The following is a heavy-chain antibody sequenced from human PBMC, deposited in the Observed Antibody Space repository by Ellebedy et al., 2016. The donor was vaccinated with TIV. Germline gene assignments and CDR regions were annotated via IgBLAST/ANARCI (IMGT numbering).Heavy chain of an antibody. CDR2: IYSGADDGDT. CDR3: ARDAAASGGKLDY. Sequence: GESLKISCAASGLTFSSHAMSWVRQAPGKGLEWVSVIYSGADDGDTKYADSVKGRFTISRDNSKNTLYLQMNSLRAEDTTVYYCARDAAASGGKLDYWGQGALVTVSS. V-gene: IGHV3-23*03. J-gene: IGHJ4*02. CDR1: GLTFSSHA. D-gene: IGHD4-23*01.